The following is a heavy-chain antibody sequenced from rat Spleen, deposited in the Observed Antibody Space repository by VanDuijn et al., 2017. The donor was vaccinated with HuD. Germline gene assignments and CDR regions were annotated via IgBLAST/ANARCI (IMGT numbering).Heavy chain of an antibody. CDR3: ARHVYYGYTYFDY. Sequence: EVQLVESGGGLVQPGRSLKLSCAASGFTFSNYGMAWVRQAPTKGLEWVATISYDGSSTYYRDSVKGRFTISRDNAKSTLYLQMDSLRSEDTATYYCARHVYYGYTYFDYWGQGVMVTVSS. CDR2: ISYDGSST. D-gene: IGHD1-9*01. V-gene: IGHV5-29*01. J-gene: IGHJ2*01. CDR1: GFTFSNYG.